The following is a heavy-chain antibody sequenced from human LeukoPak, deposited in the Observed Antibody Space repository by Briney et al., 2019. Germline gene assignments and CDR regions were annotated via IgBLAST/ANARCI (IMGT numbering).Heavy chain of an antibody. V-gene: IGHV4-59*01. J-gene: IGHJ6*03. Sequence: PSETLSLTCTVSGVSISGYYWSWIRQPPGKGLEWIGYIYYSGSTNYNPSLKSRVTISVDTSKNQFSLKLSSATAADTAVYYCARTTEGGYTYDYFYYYYMDVWGKGTTVTISS. CDR1: GVSISGYY. CDR3: ARTTEGGYTYDYFYYYYMDV. D-gene: IGHD5-18*01. CDR2: IYYSGST.